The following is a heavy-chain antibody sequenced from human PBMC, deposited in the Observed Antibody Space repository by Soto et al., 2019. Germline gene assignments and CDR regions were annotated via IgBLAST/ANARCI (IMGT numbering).Heavy chain of an antibody. CDR3: ATRPPRVVVSVLPIPT. J-gene: IGHJ4*02. D-gene: IGHD2-21*01. CDR1: GVSISSGDYY. Sequence: SETLSLTCTVSGVSISSGDYYWIWIRQPPGKGLEWIGYIYYSGSTYYNPSLKSRVTISVDTSKNQFSLKLSSVTAADTAVYYCATRPPRVVVSVLPIPTWGQGTQVTVSS. CDR2: IYYSGST. V-gene: IGHV4-30-4*01.